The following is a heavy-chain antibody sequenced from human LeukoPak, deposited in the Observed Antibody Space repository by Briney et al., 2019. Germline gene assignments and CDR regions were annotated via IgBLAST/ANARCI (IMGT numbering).Heavy chain of an antibody. CDR1: GFTFSTFA. Sequence: AGGSLRLSCAASGFTFSTFAMIWVRQPPGKGLEWVSSIFPSGEIHYADSVRGRFTISRDNSKSTLSLQMNSLRAEDTAIYYCATYRQVLLPFESWGQGTLVTVSS. D-gene: IGHD2-8*02. J-gene: IGHJ4*02. V-gene: IGHV3-23*01. CDR2: IFPSGEI. CDR3: ATYRQVLLPFES.